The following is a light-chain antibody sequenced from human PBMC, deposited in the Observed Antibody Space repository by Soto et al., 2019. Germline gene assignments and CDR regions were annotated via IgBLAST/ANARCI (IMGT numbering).Light chain of an antibody. CDR2: AAS. Sequence: DIQMTQSPSSLSASVGDRVTTSCRASQSIRNYVSWYQQNPGTAPKLLIRAASTLQSGVPSRLSGSGSGTDFTLTISSLQIEDFATYFCQQTDSTPQTFGQGTNVEI. CDR1: QSIRNY. CDR3: QQTDSTPQT. V-gene: IGKV1-39*01. J-gene: IGKJ1*01.